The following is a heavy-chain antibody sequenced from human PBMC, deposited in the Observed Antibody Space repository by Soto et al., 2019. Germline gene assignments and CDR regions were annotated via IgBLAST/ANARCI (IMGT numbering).Heavy chain of an antibody. Sequence: GGSLRLSCAASGFSFSEYSMNWVRQAPGKGLEWLSYISSSGSTIYYADSVKGRFTISRENAKNSLYLQMNSLRAEDTAVYYCARGMVTREGYYFDYWGQGTLVTVSS. CDR3: ARGMVTREGYYFDY. CDR1: GFSFSEYS. CDR2: ISSSGSTI. D-gene: IGHD5-18*01. V-gene: IGHV3-48*01. J-gene: IGHJ4*02.